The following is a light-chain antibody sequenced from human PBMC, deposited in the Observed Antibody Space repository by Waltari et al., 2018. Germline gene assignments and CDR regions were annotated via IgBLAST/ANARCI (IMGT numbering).Light chain of an antibody. Sequence: EIVMTQSPPSLSVTPGQTASISCKSTQSLLHSDGKTYLNCYLQKPGQPPQLLIHEVSKRFSGVSDRFSGGGSGTDFTLKISRVEADDVGLYYCMQTTLLPLTFGGGTKVEIK. CDR3: MQTTLLPLT. J-gene: IGKJ4*01. V-gene: IGKV2D-29*01. CDR2: EVS. CDR1: QSLLHSDGKTY.